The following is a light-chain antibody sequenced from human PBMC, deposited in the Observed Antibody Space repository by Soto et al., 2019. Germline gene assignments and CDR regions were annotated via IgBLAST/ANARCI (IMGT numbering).Light chain of an antibody. CDR3: ATWDDSLSGPV. CDR2: TNN. J-gene: IGLJ3*02. Sequence: QPVLTQPPSASGTPGQRVTISCSGSSSNIGSNYVYWYQQLPGTAPKLLIYTNNQRPSGVPDRFSGSKSGTSASLAISGLRSEDGADYYCATWDDSLSGPVFGGGTKLTVL. V-gene: IGLV1-47*02. CDR1: SSNIGSNY.